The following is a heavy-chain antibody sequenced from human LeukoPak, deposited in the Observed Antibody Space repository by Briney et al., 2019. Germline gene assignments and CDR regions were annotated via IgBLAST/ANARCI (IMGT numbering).Heavy chain of an antibody. V-gene: IGHV3-11*06. CDR2: ISSSGSST. CDR1: GFTFSDHY. J-gene: IGHJ4*02. Sequence: TGGSLRLSCAASGFTFSDHYISWIRQAPGKGLEWVSYISSSGSSTKYADPVKGRFTISRDNAKNSLYLQMNSLRAEDTAMYYCARAYTYYYDHWGQGTLVTVSS. CDR3: ARAYTYYYDH. D-gene: IGHD2-2*02.